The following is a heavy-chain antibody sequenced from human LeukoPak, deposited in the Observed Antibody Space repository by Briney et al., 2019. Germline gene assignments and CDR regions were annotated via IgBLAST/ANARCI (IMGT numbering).Heavy chain of an antibody. CDR1: GDSVSTNSAA. CDR3: ARDKGGSGYDHLDS. D-gene: IGHD5-12*01. J-gene: IGHJ4*02. CDR2: TYYRSKWYN. Sequence: SQTLSLTCAISGDSVSTNSAAWNWIRQSPSRGLEWLGRTYYRSKWYNDYAVSVKSRITINPDTSKNQLSLRLNSLTPEDTAVYYCARDKGGSGYDHLDSWGQGTLVTVSS. V-gene: IGHV6-1*01.